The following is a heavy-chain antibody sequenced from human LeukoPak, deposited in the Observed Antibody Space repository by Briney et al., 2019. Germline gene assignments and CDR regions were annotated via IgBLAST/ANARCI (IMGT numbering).Heavy chain of an antibody. CDR2: ISPSGGST. J-gene: IGHJ4*02. V-gene: IGHV1-46*01. D-gene: IGHD1-26*01. Sequence: ASVKVSCKAFGYTLTSNYMHWVRQAPGQGPEWMGVISPSGGSTTYAQKFQGRVTLTRDMSTSTDYLELSSLRSEDTAVYYCARAPGSYWSGLDYWGQGTLVTVSS. CDR3: ARAPGSYWSGLDY. CDR1: GYTLTSNY.